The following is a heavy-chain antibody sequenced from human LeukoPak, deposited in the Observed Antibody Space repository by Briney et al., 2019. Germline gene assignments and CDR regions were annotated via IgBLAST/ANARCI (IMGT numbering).Heavy chain of an antibody. J-gene: IGHJ6*02. CDR2: FDPEDGET. D-gene: IGHD3-10*01. CDR3: ATLPSGSYEYYYYGMDV. Sequence: GASVKVSCKVSGYTLTELSMHWVRQAPGKGLEWMGGFDPEDGETIYAQKFQGRVTMTEDTSTDTAYMELSSLRSEDPAVYYCATLPSGSYEYYYYGMDVWGQGTTVTVSS. CDR1: GYTLTELS. V-gene: IGHV1-24*01.